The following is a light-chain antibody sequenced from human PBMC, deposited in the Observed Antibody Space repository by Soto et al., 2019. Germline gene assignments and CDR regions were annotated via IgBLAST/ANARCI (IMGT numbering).Light chain of an antibody. CDR2: RGN. V-gene: IGLV1-47*01. CDR3: VAWDDSLSGYV. CDR1: SSNIGRDY. J-gene: IGLJ1*01. Sequence: QLVLTQPPSVSGTPGQRVNISCSGSSSNIGRDYVYWYQQVPGTAPKLLIYRGNQRPSGVPDRFSGSKSGTSASLAISGLRSDDESDYYCVAWDDSLSGYVFGTGTKVTVL.